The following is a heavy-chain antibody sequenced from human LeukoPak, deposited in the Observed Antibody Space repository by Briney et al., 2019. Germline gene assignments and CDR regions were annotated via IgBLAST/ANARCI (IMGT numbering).Heavy chain of an antibody. D-gene: IGHD3-10*01. J-gene: IGHJ4*02. CDR3: ARGNGPGSFIIDY. V-gene: IGHV3-23*01. Sequence: GGSLRLSCAASGFTFSSYAMSWVRQAPGKGLEWVSGVSGSGDSTYYADSVKGRFTISRDNAKNLLYLQMNSLRAEDTAEYFCARGNGPGSFIIDYWGQGTLVAASS. CDR1: GFTFSSYA. CDR2: VSGSGDST.